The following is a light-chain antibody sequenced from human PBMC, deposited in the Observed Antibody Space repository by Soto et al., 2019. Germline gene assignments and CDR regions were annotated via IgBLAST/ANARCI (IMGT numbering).Light chain of an antibody. V-gene: IGKV3-15*01. CDR2: GAS. Sequence: EIVMTQSPATLSVSPGERATLSCRASQTLYNNLAWYQQKLGQAPRLLIYGASARATDIPARFSGSGSGTAFTLTLSGLQSEDFAIYYCPQYSDWPLTFGGGTKVEIK. J-gene: IGKJ4*01. CDR1: QTLYNN. CDR3: PQYSDWPLT.